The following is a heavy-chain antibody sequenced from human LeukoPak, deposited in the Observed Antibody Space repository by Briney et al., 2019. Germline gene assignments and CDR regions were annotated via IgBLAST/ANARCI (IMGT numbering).Heavy chain of an antibody. V-gene: IGHV3-23*01. J-gene: IGHJ4*02. Sequence: GGSLRLSCAASAFTFDDYAMHWVRQAPGKGLEWVSAISGSGGSTYYADSVKGRFTISRDNSKNTLYLQMNSLRAEDTAVYYCAKATYDSSGYYPYYFDYWGQGTLVTVSS. CDR2: ISGSGGST. CDR1: AFTFDDYA. CDR3: AKATYDSSGYYPYYFDY. D-gene: IGHD3-22*01.